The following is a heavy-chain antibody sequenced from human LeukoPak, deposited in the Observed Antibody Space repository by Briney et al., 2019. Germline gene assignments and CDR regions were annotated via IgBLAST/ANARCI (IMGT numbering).Heavy chain of an antibody. CDR3: ARDLVVDTAMVPDY. V-gene: IGHV1-2*02. CDR2: INPNSGGT. J-gene: IGHJ4*02. D-gene: IGHD5-18*01. Sequence: GASVKVSCKASGYTFTSYYMHWVRQAPGQGLEWMGWINPNSGGTNYAQKFQGRVTMTRDTSISTAYMELSRLRSDDTAVYYCARDLVVDTAMVPDYWGQGTLVTVSS. CDR1: GYTFTSYY.